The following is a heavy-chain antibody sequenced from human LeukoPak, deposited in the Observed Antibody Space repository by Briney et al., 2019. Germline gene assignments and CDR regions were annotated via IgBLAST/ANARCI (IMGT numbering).Heavy chain of an antibody. CDR1: GGSISPYY. V-gene: IGHV4-59*01. J-gene: IGHJ6*03. CDR3: ARTTMVRGTYYMDV. Sequence: SETLSLTCSVSGGSISPYYWSWLRQPPGKGLEGLGYVSYRGHTNYNTSLESRVTISVDTSKNQFSLKLSSVTAADTAIYYCARTTMVRGTYYMDVWGKGTTVTISS. D-gene: IGHD3-10*01. CDR2: VSYRGHT.